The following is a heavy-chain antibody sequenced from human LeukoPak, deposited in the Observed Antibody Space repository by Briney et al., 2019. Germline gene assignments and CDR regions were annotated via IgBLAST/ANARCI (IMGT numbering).Heavy chain of an antibody. CDR2: ISWNSGSI. CDR1: GFTFDDYA. J-gene: IGHJ4*02. Sequence: GGSLRLSCAASGFTFDDYAMHWVRQAPGKGLEWGSGISWNSGSIGYADSVKGRFTISRDNAKNSLYLQMNSLRAEDMALYYCAKEGIAAGTPFDYWGQGTLVTVSS. D-gene: IGHD6-13*01. V-gene: IGHV3-9*03. CDR3: AKEGIAAGTPFDY.